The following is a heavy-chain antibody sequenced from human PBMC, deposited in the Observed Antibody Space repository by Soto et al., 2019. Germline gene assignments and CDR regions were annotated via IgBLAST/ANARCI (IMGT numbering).Heavy chain of an antibody. CDR3: ARGGIGETAETVYENYYYGMEV. J-gene: IGHJ6*02. CDR1: GGPFSNIG. Sequence: LLVQSGAEVKKPGSSVKVSCKASGGPFSNIGISWVRQAPGQGLEWVGGIIPIYGAGDYAPKFQGRVSISADDSTSTVFLEVYSLRSEDTAVYYCARGGIGETAETVYENYYYGMEVWGQGTTVIVS. V-gene: IGHV1-69*01. D-gene: IGHD2-8*01. CDR2: IIPIYGAG.